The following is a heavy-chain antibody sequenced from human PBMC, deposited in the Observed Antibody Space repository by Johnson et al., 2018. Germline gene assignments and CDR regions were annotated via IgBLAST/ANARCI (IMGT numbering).Heavy chain of an antibody. CDR2: ISWNSGSI. CDR1: GFTFDDYA. J-gene: IGHJ3*02. Sequence: QLVASGGGLVQPGRSLRLSCAASGFTFDDYAMHWVRQAPGKCLEWVSGISWNSGSIGYADSVKSRFTISRDNAKNSLYLQMNSLRAGDTAVYYCARNWRGYDDAFDIWGQGTMVTVSS. D-gene: IGHD5-12*01. V-gene: IGHV3-9*01. CDR3: ARNWRGYDDAFDI.